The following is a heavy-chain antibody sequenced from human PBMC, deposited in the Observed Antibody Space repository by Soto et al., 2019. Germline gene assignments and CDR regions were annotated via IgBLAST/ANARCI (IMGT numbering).Heavy chain of an antibody. CDR2: ISGSGGST. D-gene: IGHD3-10*01. CDR1: GFTFSSYA. J-gene: IGHJ4*02. Sequence: GGSLRLSCAASGFTFSSYAMSWVRQAPGKGLEWVSAISGSGGSTYYADSVKGRFTISRDNSKNTLYLQMNSLRAEDTAVYYCAKDIWSPGLWFGELSDDYWGQGTLVTVSS. V-gene: IGHV3-23*01. CDR3: AKDIWSPGLWFGELSDDY.